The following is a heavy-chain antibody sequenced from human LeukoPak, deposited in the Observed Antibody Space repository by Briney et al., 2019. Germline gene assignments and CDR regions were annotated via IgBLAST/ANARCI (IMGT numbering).Heavy chain of an antibody. Sequence: PSQTLSLTCTVSGGSISSSSYYWSWIRQPAGKGLEWIGRIYNSGSAYYNPSLQSRVTISVDMSKNQFSLKLSSVTAADTAVYYCARHLYGSGSYWSFDSWGQGTLVTVSS. CDR2: IYNSGSA. CDR1: GGSISSSSYY. CDR3: ARHLYGSGSYWSFDS. J-gene: IGHJ4*02. V-gene: IGHV4-61*02. D-gene: IGHD3-10*01.